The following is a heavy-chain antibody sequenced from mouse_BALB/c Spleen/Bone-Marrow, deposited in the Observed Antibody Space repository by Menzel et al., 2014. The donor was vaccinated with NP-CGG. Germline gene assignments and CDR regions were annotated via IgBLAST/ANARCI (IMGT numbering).Heavy chain of an antibody. CDR2: IWRGGST. CDR1: GFPLTSYG. Sequence: QVQLQQSGPGLVQPSQSLSITCTVSGFPLTSYGVHWVRQSPGKGLEWLGVIWRGGSTGYNAAFMSRLSITKDNSKSQVFFKMNSLQADDTAIYYCAKNGELGYYFDYWGQGTTLTVSS. V-gene: IGHV2-5*01. D-gene: IGHD4-1*01. J-gene: IGHJ2*01. CDR3: AKNGELGYYFDY.